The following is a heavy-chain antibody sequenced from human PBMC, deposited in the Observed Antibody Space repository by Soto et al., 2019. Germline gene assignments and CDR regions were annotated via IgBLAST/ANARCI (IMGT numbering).Heavy chain of an antibody. V-gene: IGHV1-69*13. Sequence: ASVKVSCKASGGTFSSYAISWVRQAPGQGLEWMGGIIPIFGTANYAQKFQGRVTITADESTSTAYMELSSLRSEDTAVYYCASSHQVAIFGVVTTRWFDPWGQGTLVTVSS. D-gene: IGHD3-3*01. CDR3: ASSHQVAIFGVVTTRWFDP. J-gene: IGHJ5*02. CDR2: IIPIFGTA. CDR1: GGTFSSYA.